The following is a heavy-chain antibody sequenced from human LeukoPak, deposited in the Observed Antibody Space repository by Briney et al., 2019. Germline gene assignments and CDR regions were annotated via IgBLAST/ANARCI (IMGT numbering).Heavy chain of an antibody. V-gene: IGHV3-30-3*01. J-gene: IGHJ4*02. D-gene: IGHD3-10*01. CDR2: VSYDENNL. Sequence: GGSLRLSCAASGFTFSAYAMHWVRQAPGKGLEWVAVVSYDENNLYYADSVKGRFTLSRDNSKNTLYLQMNSLRADETAVYHCASNRETSGSGGYCFDYWGQGTLVTVSS. CDR3: ASNRETSGSGGYCFDY. CDR1: GFTFSAYA.